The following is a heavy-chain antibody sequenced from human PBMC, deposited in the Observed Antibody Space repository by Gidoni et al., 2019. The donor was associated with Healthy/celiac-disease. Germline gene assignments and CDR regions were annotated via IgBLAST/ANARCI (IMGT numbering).Heavy chain of an antibody. Sequence: EVQLVESGGGLVQPGGSLRLSCAACGFTFSSYAMSWVRQAPGKGLEWVSAISGSGGSTYYADSVKGRFTISRDNSKNTLYLQMNSLRAEDTAVYYCAKAAIMITFGGTPFDPWGQGTLVTVSS. D-gene: IGHD3-16*01. CDR1: GFTFSSYA. J-gene: IGHJ5*02. V-gene: IGHV3-23*04. CDR3: AKAAIMITFGGTPFDP. CDR2: ISGSGGST.